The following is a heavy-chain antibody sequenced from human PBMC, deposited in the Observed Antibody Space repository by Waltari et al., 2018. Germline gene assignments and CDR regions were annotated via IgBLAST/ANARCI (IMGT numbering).Heavy chain of an antibody. V-gene: IGHV3-53*01. D-gene: IGHD6-19*01. Sequence: VRHAPRKGLEWVTVIYSGGSTYYADSVKGRFTISRDNSKNTLYLQMNSLRAEVTAVYYCARARSGWPFDYWGQGTLVTVSS. CDR2: IYSGGST. J-gene: IGHJ4*02. CDR3: ARARSGWPFDY.